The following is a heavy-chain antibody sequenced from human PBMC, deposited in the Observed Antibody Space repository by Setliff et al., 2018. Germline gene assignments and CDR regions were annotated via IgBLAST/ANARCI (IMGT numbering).Heavy chain of an antibody. CDR1: GYTFTSYA. CDR3: AKRGPYCSGGTCHYYFDY. Sequence: ASVKVSCKASGYTFTSYAMNWVRQAPGQGLEWMGWINTNTGNPTYAQGFTGRFTISRDNSKNTVYLEMNSLSAEDTAVYYCAKRGPYCSGGTCHYYFDYWGQGTLVTVSS. CDR2: INTNTGNP. J-gene: IGHJ4*02. V-gene: IGHV7-4-1*02. D-gene: IGHD2-15*01.